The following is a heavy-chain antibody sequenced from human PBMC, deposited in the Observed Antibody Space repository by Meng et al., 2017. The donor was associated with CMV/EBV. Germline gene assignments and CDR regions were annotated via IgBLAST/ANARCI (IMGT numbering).Heavy chain of an antibody. J-gene: IGHJ4*02. CDR1: GFTFSSYG. D-gene: IGHD2-15*01. Sequence: GESLKISCAASGFTFSSYGMHWVRQAPGKGLEWVAFIRYDGSNKYYADSVKGRFTISRDNANNALYLQMNSLRADDTAIYYCARDSFPYSSDNWGQGTLVTVSS. CDR3: ARDSFPYSSDN. V-gene: IGHV3-30*02. CDR2: IRYDGSNK.